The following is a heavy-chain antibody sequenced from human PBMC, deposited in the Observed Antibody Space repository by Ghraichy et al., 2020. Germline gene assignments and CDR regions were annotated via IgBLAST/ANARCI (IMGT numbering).Heavy chain of an antibody. V-gene: IGHV3-74*01. CDR1: ASIFGDSW. CDR2: ITSDGTNT. D-gene: IGHD3-3*01. CDR3: ATDRFHVMDV. Sequence: GGSLRLSCAASSASIFGDSWMHWVRQGPGEGLVWVSRITSDGTNTIYADSVKGRFTISRDNANNMLYLQMRSLRAEDTAVYYCATDRFHVMDVWGQGTTVTVSS. J-gene: IGHJ6*02.